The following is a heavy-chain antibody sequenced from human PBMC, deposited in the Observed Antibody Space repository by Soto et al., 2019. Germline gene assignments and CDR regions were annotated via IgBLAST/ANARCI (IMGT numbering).Heavy chain of an antibody. J-gene: IGHJ6*02. Sequence: PGGSLRLSCVGSGFTFSTNYGLAWVRQARGKGLEWVSSISGSGDGIAYADSVKGRFTISTDSSKNSLYLQMNSLRAEDTAVYYCAREVQRMYQLLISIPHYYYGMDVWGQGTTVTVSS. D-gene: IGHD2-2*01. CDR2: ISGSGDGI. CDR3: AREVQRMYQLLISIPHYYYGMDV. V-gene: IGHV3-23*01. CDR1: GFTFSTNYG.